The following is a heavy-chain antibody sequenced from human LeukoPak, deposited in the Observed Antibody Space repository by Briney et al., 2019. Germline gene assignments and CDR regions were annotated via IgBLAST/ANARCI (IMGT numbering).Heavy chain of an antibody. J-gene: IGHJ2*01. CDR1: GGTFSSYA. CDR2: IIPIFGTA. V-gene: IGHV1-69*05. D-gene: IGHD3-22*01. Sequence: GASVKVSCKASGGTFSSYAISWVRQAPGQGLEWVGGIIPIFGTANYAQKFQGRVTITTDESTSTAYMELSSLRSEDTAVYYCARRGGMRVGYYDSSGPDWYFDLWGRGTLVTVSS. CDR3: ARRGGMRVGYYDSSGPDWYFDL.